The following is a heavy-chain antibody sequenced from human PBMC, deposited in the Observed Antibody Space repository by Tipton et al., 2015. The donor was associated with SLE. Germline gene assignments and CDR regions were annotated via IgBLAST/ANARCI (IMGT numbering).Heavy chain of an antibody. CDR1: GGSISSYY. CDR2: IYYSGST. CDR3: ARALTGYYYGSGLFDY. J-gene: IGHJ4*02. D-gene: IGHD3-10*01. V-gene: IGHV4-59*01. Sequence: LSLTCTVSGGSISSYYWSWIRQPPGKGLEWIGYIYYSGSTNYNPSLKSRVTISVDTSKNQFSLKLSSVTAADTAVYYCARALTGYYYGSGLFDYWGQGTLVTVSS.